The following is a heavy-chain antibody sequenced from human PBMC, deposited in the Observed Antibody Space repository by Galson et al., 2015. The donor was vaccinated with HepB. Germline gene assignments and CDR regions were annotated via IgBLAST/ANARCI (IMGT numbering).Heavy chain of an antibody. CDR1: GFTFGDYA. J-gene: IGHJ4*02. V-gene: IGHV3-49*04. D-gene: IGHD2-2*01. CDR2: IRSKAYGGTT. Sequence: SLRLSCAASGFTFGDYAMSWVRQAPGKGLEWVGFIRSKAYGGTTEYAASVKGRFTISRDDSKSIAYLQMNSLRAEDTAVYYCAKLKRYCSSTSCHLYYFDYWGQGTLVTVSS. CDR3: AKLKRYCSSTSCHLYYFDY.